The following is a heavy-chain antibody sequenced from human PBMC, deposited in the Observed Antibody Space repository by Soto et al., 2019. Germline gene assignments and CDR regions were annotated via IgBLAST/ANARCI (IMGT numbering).Heavy chain of an antibody. Sequence: EVQLVQSGGGLVQPGESLRLSCAASGFPFRNYAMSWVRQAPGKGLEWVAGVTGTGSSTSYSDSVRGRFTISSDISKNTLYLLMNSLRAEDTAVYWFAKTPISRLLNSWGQGALVTVSS. D-gene: IGHD3-9*01. CDR3: AKTPISRLLNS. V-gene: IGHV3-23*04. CDR1: GFPFRNYA. J-gene: IGHJ4*02. CDR2: VTGTGSST.